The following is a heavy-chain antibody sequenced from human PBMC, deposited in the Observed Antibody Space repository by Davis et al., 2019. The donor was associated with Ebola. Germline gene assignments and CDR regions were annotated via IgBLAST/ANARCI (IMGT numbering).Heavy chain of an antibody. CDR2: LSGSDDIT. D-gene: IGHD1-26*01. J-gene: IGHJ4*02. CDR1: GFTFSSYS. V-gene: IGHV3-23*01. Sequence: GESPKISCAASGFTFSSYSMNWVRQAPGRGLEWVSPLSGSDDITYYADSVKGRFTISRDTSKNTLYLQMNSLRPEDTAVYFCGSGLVGGQGGFDFWGQGNLVTVSS. CDR3: GSGLVGGQGGFDF.